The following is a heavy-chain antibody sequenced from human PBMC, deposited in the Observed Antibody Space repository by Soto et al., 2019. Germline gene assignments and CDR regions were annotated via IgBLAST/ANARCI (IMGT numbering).Heavy chain of an antibody. D-gene: IGHD4-4*01. CDR3: ARGAYRYFDY. J-gene: IGHJ4*02. CDR2: ISSDGSST. CDR1: GFTFRGYA. Sequence: ESGGGVVQPGKSLRLSCVASGFTFRGYAMHWIRQAPGKAPEWVALISSDGSSTLYADSVRGRFTISRDNSRDTLYLQLNSLRPDDTAVFSCARGAYRYFDYWGQGTLVTVSS. V-gene: IGHV3-30-3*01.